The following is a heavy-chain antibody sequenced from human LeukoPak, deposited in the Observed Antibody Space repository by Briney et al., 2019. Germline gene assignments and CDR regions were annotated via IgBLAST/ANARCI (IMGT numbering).Heavy chain of an antibody. CDR1: GGSISSYY. Sequence: PSETLSLTCTVSGGSISSYYWSWIRQPPGKGLEWIGYIYYSGSTNYNPSLKSRVTISVDTSKNQFSLNLSSVTAADTAVYYCARRDDYGGLDFWGQGTLVTVSS. CDR3: ARRDDYGGLDF. V-gene: IGHV4-59*12. D-gene: IGHD4-23*01. J-gene: IGHJ4*02. CDR2: IYYSGST.